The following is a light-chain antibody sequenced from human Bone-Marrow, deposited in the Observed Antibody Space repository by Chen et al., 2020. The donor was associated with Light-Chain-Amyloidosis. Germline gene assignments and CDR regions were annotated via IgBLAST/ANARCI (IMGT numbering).Light chain of an antibody. CDR1: QSLLRSNGYSY. J-gene: IGKJ2*01. Sequence: DIVMTQSPLSLPVTPGEPASISCRSSQSLLRSNGYSYLNWYLQKPGQSPPLLIYLAFDRPSGVPDRLSGSGSGTDFTLKISRVETDDVGVYYCQQAAETPLTFRQGTKLEI. CDR2: LAF. CDR3: QQAAETPLT. V-gene: IGKV2-28*01.